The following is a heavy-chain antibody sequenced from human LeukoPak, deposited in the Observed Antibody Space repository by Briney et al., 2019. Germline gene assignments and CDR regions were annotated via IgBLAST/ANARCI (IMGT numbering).Heavy chain of an antibody. CDR3: ARSQKLGATGD. Sequence: GASVKVSCKASGYTFTSYYMHWVRQAPGQGLEWMGIVNPSGGSTSYAQKLQGRVTIPRDTSTSTVYMELSSLRSEDTAVYYCARSQKLGATGDWGQGTLVTVSS. CDR1: GYTFTSYY. J-gene: IGHJ4*02. V-gene: IGHV1-46*03. CDR2: VNPSGGST. D-gene: IGHD1-26*01.